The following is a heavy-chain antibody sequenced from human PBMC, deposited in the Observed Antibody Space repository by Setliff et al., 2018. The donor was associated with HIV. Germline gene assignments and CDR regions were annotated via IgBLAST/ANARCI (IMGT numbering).Heavy chain of an antibody. CDR2: IYYSGST. CDR3: ASGGRASYYGSGNYYQDYYYYMDV. D-gene: IGHD3-10*01. Sequence: SETLSLTCTVSGGSISSGAYHWSWIRQHPGKGLEWIGYIYYSGSTYYNPSLKSRVTISVDTSKTQSSLKLSSVTAADTAVYYCASGGRASYYGSGNYYQDYYYYMDVWGKGTTVTVSS. J-gene: IGHJ6*03. V-gene: IGHV4-31*03. CDR1: GGSISSGAYH.